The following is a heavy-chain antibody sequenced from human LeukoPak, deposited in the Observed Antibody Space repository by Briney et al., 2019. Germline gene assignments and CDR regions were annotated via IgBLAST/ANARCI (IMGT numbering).Heavy chain of an antibody. CDR3: ARDGPYSTSSTHPP. Sequence: PGGSLRLSCAASGFTFSSSWMSWVRQAPGKGLEWVANIKQDGSVKYYVGSVKGRFTISRDNAKNSLYLQMDSLRAEDTAVYYCARDGPYSTSSTHPPWGQGTLVTVSS. CDR1: GFTFSSSW. CDR2: IKQDGSVK. J-gene: IGHJ5*02. D-gene: IGHD6-6*01. V-gene: IGHV3-7*03.